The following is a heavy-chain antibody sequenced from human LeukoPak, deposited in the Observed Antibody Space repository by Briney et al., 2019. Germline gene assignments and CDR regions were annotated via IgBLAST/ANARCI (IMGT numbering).Heavy chain of an antibody. Sequence: GSLTLSCPPSGFTLTSNWMSWVRQAPGNGREWIWEINHCRSTNYNPSLKSRVAISVDPSQNLYSLKLRSVTGEDTAVYYCAREDSSSWYHYCDYWGQGTLVSVSS. J-gene: IGHJ4*02. CDR1: GFTLTSNW. CDR2: INHCRST. D-gene: IGHD6-13*01. V-gene: IGHV4-4*02. CDR3: AREDSSSWYHYCDY.